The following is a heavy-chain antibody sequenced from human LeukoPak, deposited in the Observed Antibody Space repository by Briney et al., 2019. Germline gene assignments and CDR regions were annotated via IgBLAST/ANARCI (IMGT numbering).Heavy chain of an antibody. V-gene: IGHV2-5*02. D-gene: IGHD1-14*01. CDR2: IYWDDDK. J-gene: IGHJ4*02. CDR1: GFSLSTSGVS. Sequence: SGPTLVNPTQTLTLTCTFSGFSLSTSGVSVGWIRQPPGKALEWLALIYWDDDKRYSPSLKSRLTITKVTSKNQVVLTMTNIDPVTTPKYSWPHSAPATTGHYFNYWAQGTLATVSP. CDR3: PHSAPATTGHYFNY.